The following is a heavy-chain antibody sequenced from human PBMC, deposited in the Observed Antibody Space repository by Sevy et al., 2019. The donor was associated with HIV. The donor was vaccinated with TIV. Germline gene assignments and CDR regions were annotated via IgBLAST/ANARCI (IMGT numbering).Heavy chain of an antibody. Sequence: GGSLRLSCAASGFTFSDYYMSWIRQAPGKGLEWVSYISSSGSTIYYADSVKGRFTISRDNAKNSLYLQMNSLRAEDTAVYYCARDGGYCSSTSCYDTNFYYYYGMDVWGQGTTVTVSS. CDR3: ARDGGYCSSTSCYDTNFYYYYGMDV. J-gene: IGHJ6*02. V-gene: IGHV3-11*01. CDR1: GFTFSDYY. CDR2: ISSSGSTI. D-gene: IGHD2-2*01.